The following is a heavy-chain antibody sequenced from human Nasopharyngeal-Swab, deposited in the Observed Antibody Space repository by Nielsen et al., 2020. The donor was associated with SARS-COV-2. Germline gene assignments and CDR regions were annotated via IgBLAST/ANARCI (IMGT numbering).Heavy chain of an antibody. CDR1: GFRDYS. J-gene: IGHJ6*02. CDR2: ISSSSSDI. Sequence: GESLKISCVDSGFRDYSMNWVRQAPGTGLEWVSSISSSSSDIYHADSVKGRFTISRDNAKNSLYLQMNNLRAEDTAVYYCARGYCSSGSCYAKHYGMDVWGQGTTVTVSS. V-gene: IGHV3-21*01. D-gene: IGHD2-15*01. CDR3: ARGYCSSGSCYAKHYGMDV.